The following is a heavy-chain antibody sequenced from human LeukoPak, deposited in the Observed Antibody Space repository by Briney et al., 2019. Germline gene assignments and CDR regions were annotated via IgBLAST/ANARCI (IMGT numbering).Heavy chain of an antibody. V-gene: IGHV4-59*01. CDR1: GGSISSYY. J-gene: IGHJ4*02. CDR3: ARAGILTGHPFDY. CDR2: IYYSGST. D-gene: IGHD3-9*01. Sequence: SETLSLTCTVSGGSISSYYWSWIRQPPGKGLEWIGYIYYSGSTNYNPSLKSRVTISVDTSKNQFSLKLSSVTAADTAVYYCARAGILTGHPFDYWGQGTLVTVSS.